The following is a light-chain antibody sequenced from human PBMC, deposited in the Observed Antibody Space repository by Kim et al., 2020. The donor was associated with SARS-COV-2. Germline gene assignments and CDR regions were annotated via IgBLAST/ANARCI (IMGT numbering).Light chain of an antibody. Sequence: SLSPGERATLSCRASQSVSSYLAWYQQKPGQAPRLLIYDASNRATGIPARFSGSGSGTDFTLTISSLEPEDFAVYYCQQRSNWPPIFGGGTKLEI. CDR2: DAS. J-gene: IGKJ4*01. V-gene: IGKV3-11*01. CDR3: QQRSNWPPI. CDR1: QSVSSY.